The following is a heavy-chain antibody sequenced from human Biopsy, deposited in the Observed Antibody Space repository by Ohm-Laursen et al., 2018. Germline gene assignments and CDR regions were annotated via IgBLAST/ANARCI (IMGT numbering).Heavy chain of an antibody. CDR3: VRGVDYYDPYHYYALDV. D-gene: IGHD3-22*01. J-gene: IGHJ6*02. CDR1: GESFNGYY. V-gene: IGHV4-34*01. CDR2: INHSGIT. Sequence: GTLSLTCAVYGESFNGYYWSWIRQTPGKGLEWIGEINHSGITNYNPSLESRVTISVDTSKNQFSLKVRSVTAADTAVYYCVRGVDYYDPYHYYALDVWGQGTTVTVSS.